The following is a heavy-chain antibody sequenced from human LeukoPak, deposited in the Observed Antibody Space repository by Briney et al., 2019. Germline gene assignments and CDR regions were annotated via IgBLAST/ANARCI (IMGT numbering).Heavy chain of an antibody. CDR3: ATYSSAYYSGFDY. CDR2: INPNSGGT. D-gene: IGHD3-22*01. Sequence: ASVKVSCKASGYTFTDYYMHWLRQAPGQGLEWMGWINPNSGGTNYAQRFQARVTMTRDTAISTAYMELIRLISDDTAVYYCATYSSAYYSGFDYWGQGTLVTVSS. V-gene: IGHV1-2*02. J-gene: IGHJ4*02. CDR1: GYTFTDYY.